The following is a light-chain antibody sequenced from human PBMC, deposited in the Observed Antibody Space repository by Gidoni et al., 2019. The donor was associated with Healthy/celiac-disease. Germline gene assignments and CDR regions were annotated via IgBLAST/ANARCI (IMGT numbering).Light chain of an antibody. CDR1: QSLLHSNGYNY. J-gene: IGKJ1*01. CDR3: MQALQTPWT. Sequence: DIVMTQSPLSLPVTPGEPASISCRSSQSLLHSNGYNYLYWYLQKPGQSPQLLIYLGSNRASGVPDRFSGSGSGTDFTLKISRVDAEDVGVYYCMQALQTPWTFGQGTKVEIK. V-gene: IGKV2-28*01. CDR2: LGS.